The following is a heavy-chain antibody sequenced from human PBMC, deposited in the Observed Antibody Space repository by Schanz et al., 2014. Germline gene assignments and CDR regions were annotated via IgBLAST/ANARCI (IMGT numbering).Heavy chain of an antibody. V-gene: IGHV4-4*07. Sequence: QVQLQESGPGLVKPSETLSLTCTVSGGSISTYYWSWIRQPAGKGLEWIGRIYTSGSTNYNPSLKSRVTMAVDTSKNQFSRRRSSVTAADTAVYYCARYTGAYFDYWGQGTLVTVSS. CDR1: GGSISTYY. J-gene: IGHJ4*02. CDR2: IYTSGST. CDR3: ARYTGAYFDY. D-gene: IGHD1-26*01.